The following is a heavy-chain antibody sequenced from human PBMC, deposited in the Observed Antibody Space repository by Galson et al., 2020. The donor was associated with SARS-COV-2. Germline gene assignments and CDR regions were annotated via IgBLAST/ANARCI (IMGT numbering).Heavy chain of an antibody. CDR3: ARDSDYYDTTDYFDY. D-gene: IGHD3-22*01. CDR1: GFTFSNYY. Sequence: TGGSLRLSCAASGFTFSNYYMTWIRQAPGKGLEWVSYISSSGDTIYYADSVKGRFTVSRDNAKNSLYLQMNSLRAEDTAVYYCARDSDYYDTTDYFDYWGRGTLVTVSS. J-gene: IGHJ4*02. CDR2: ISSSGDTI. V-gene: IGHV3-11*01.